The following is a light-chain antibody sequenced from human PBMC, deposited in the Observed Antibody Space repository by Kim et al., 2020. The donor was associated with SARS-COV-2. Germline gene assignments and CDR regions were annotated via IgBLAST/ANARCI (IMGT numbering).Light chain of an antibody. CDR3: ATWDDSLTGFYV. J-gene: IGLJ1*01. V-gene: IGLV1-44*01. Sequence: ELTQPPSASGTPGQRVTVSCSGSSSNIGSNTISWYLQLPGTAPKLLIYSNNQRPSGVPDRFSGSKSGTSASLTISGLQSADEADYYCATWDDSLTGFYVFGTGTKVTVL. CDR2: SNN. CDR1: SSNIGSNT.